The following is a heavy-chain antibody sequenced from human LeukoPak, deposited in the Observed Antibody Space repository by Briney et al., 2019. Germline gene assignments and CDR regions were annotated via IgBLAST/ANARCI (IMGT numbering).Heavy chain of an antibody. J-gene: IGHJ6*03. CDR3: ARSRTHIVVVPAARRYYYYYMDV. D-gene: IGHD2-2*01. Sequence: PSETLSPTCAVYGGSFSGYYWSWIRQPPGKGLEWIGEINHSGSTNYNPSLKSRVTISVDTSKNQFSLKLSSVTAADTAVYYCARSRTHIVVVPAARRYYYYYMDVWGKGTTVTVSS. V-gene: IGHV4-34*01. CDR1: GGSFSGYY. CDR2: INHSGST.